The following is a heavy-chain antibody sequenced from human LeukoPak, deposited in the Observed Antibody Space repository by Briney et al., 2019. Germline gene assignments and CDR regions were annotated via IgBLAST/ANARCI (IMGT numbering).Heavy chain of an antibody. CDR3: ARGRRSYYGSGSYYNY. Sequence: SETLSLTCAVYGGSFSGYYWSWIRQPPGKGLEWIGEINHSGSTNYNPSLKSRVTISVDTSKNQFSPKLSSVTAADTAVYYCARGRRSYYGSGSYYNYWSQGTLVTVSS. J-gene: IGHJ4*02. V-gene: IGHV4-34*01. D-gene: IGHD3-10*01. CDR1: GGSFSGYY. CDR2: INHSGST.